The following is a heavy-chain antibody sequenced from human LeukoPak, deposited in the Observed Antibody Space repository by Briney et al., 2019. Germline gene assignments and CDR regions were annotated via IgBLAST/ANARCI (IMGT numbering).Heavy chain of an antibody. D-gene: IGHD3-10*01. V-gene: IGHV3-15*01. Sequence: GGSLRLACAASGFTFSNAWMSWVRQAPGKGLEWVGRIKSKTDGGTTDYAAPVKGRFTISRDDSKNTLYLQMNSLKTEDTAVYYCTTGTMVRGVLFWGQGTTVTVSS. J-gene: IGHJ6*02. CDR3: TTGTMVRGVLF. CDR1: GFTFSNAW. CDR2: IKSKTDGGTT.